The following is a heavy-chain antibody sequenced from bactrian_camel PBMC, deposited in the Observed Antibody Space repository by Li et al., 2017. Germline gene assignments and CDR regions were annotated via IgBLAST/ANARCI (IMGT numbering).Heavy chain of an antibody. Sequence: VQLVESGGGLVQPGGSLRLSCAASGFTFSSYYMNWVRQAPGKGLEWVSAIDGGGTTDYADSLKGRFTISRDNAKNTVYLQMNSLKPDDTAVYSCARVRGVVAVGFVDYWGQGTQVTVS. D-gene: IGHD6*01. V-gene: IGHV3S40*01. CDR2: IDGGGTT. CDR1: GFTFSSYY. J-gene: IGHJ4*01. CDR3: ARVRGVVAVGFVDY.